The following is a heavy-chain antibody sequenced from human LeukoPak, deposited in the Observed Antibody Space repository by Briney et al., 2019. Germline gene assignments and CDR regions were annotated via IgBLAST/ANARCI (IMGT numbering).Heavy chain of an antibody. D-gene: IGHD5-18*01. CDR1: GFTFDDYG. V-gene: IGHV3-20*04. J-gene: IGHJ6*03. CDR2: INWNGGST. CDR3: AREPTPDTAMTYYYYYMDV. Sequence: GGSLRLSCAASGFTFDDYGMSWVRQAPGKGLEWVSGINWNGGSTGYADSVKGRFTISRDNAKNSLYLQMNSLRAEDTALYYCAREPTPDTAMTYYYYYMDVWGKGTTVTVSS.